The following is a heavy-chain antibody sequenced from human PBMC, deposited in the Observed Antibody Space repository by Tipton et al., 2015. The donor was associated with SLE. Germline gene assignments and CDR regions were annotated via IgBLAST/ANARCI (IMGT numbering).Heavy chain of an antibody. CDR1: GFTFRSYW. D-gene: IGHD1-7*01. V-gene: IGHV3-21*04. Sequence: GSLRLSCAASGFTFRSYWMTWVRQSPGKGLEWVSFISSTSSYTFYADSVKGRFTISRDNAKNSLFLQMNSLRADDTAIYYCASASWNYGFFDYWGQGTLVTVSS. J-gene: IGHJ4*02. CDR3: ASASWNYGFFDY. CDR2: ISSTSSYT.